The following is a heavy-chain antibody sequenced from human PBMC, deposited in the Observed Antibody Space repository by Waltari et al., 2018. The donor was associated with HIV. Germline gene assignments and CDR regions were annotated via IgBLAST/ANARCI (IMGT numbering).Heavy chain of an antibody. Sequence: QVQLVQSGAEVKKPGSSVKVSCKASGGTFSSYAISWMRQAPGQGLEWMGGIIPIFDTSNYEQKFQGRVTITADESTSTAYMELSSLRSDDTAVYYCARELKQLSPQDYDSPPRGFDIWGQGTMVTVSS. J-gene: IGHJ3*02. CDR3: ARELKQLSPQDYDSPPRGFDI. D-gene: IGHD3-22*01. CDR1: GGTFSSYA. V-gene: IGHV1-69*12. CDR2: IIPIFDTS.